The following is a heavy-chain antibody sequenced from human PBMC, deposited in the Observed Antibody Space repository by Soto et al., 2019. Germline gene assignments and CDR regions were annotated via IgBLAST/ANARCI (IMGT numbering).Heavy chain of an antibody. CDR2: MSYDGNHK. J-gene: IGHJ4*02. CDR1: GFTFKTYG. V-gene: IGHV3-30*03. Sequence: QVQLVESGGGVVQPGRSLRLSCAASGFTFKTYGMHWVRQAPGKGLEWVSVMSYDGNHKYYADSVKGRFTISRDISKDTLCLQMDSLRSEDTAVYYCARWGTTMDLDYWGQGTLVTVSS. D-gene: IGHD3-10*01. CDR3: ARWGTTMDLDY.